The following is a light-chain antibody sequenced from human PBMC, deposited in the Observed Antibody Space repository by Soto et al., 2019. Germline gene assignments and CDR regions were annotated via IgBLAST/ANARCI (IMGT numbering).Light chain of an antibody. J-gene: IGLJ2*01. CDR2: DVA. CDR3: SSYTLSGTLGV. CDR1: NSDLGGHNF. V-gene: IGLV2-14*03. Sequence: QSALTQPASVSGSPGQSITISCTATNSDLGGHNFVSWYQQHPGKAPQLIIFDVATRPSGVSNRFSGSQSGNTASLTISGLQSEDEADYYCSSYTLSGTLGVFGGGTKLTVL.